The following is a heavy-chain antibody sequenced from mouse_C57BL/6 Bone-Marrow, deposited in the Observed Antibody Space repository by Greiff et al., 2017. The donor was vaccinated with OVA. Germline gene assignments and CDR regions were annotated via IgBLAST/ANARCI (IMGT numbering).Heavy chain of an antibody. Sequence: QVQLKQSGAELVRPGASVKLSCKASGYTFTDYYINWVKQRPGQGLEWIARIYPGSGNTYYNEKFKGKATLTAEKSSSTAYMQLSSLTSEDSAVYFCAAGVITTVVAPFDDWGQGTTLTVSS. CDR1: GYTFTDYY. J-gene: IGHJ2*01. CDR2: IYPGSGNT. CDR3: AAGVITTVVAPFDD. D-gene: IGHD1-1*01. V-gene: IGHV1-76*01.